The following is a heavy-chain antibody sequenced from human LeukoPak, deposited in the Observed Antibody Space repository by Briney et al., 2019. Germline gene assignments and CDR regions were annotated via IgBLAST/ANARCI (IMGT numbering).Heavy chain of an antibody. J-gene: IGHJ4*02. CDR2: ISGSGGST. V-gene: IGHV3-23*01. CDR3: AKVLDIVVVPAAIGY. CDR1: GFTFSSYA. Sequence: PGGSLRLSCAASGFTFSSYAMSWVRQAPGKGLEWVSAISGSGGSTYYADSVKGRFTISRDNSKNTLYLQMNSLRAEDTAVYYCAKVLDIVVVPAAIGYWGQGTLVTVSS. D-gene: IGHD2-2*01.